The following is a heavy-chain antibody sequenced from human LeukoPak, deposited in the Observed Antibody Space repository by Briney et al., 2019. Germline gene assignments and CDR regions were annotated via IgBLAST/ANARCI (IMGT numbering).Heavy chain of an antibody. J-gene: IGHJ6*03. V-gene: IGHV3-11*04. Sequence: KPGGSLRLSCAASGFTFSDYYMSWIRQAPGKGLEWVSYISNSGSTIYYADSVKGRFTISRDNAKNSLYLQMNSLRAEDTAVYYCARAFSGYDAYYYYYYMDVWGKGTAVTVSS. CDR3: ARAFSGYDAYYYYYYMDV. D-gene: IGHD5-12*01. CDR2: ISNSGSTI. CDR1: GFTFSDYY.